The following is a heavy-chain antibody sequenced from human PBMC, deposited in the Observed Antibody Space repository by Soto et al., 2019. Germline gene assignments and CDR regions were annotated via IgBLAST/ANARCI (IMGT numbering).Heavy chain of an antibody. J-gene: IGHJ6*03. CDR1: GGSISSGDYY. CDR2: IYYSGSN. CDR3: GREGSGYSNRDV. Sequence: PSETLSLTCTVSGGSISSGDYYWSWIRQPPGKGLEWIGYIYYSGSNYYNPSLKSRATISLDRSKNQFYLKLTSVTAADTAVYYGGREGSGYSNRDVGAKGTRVTVP. D-gene: IGHD3-22*01. V-gene: IGHV4-30-4*01.